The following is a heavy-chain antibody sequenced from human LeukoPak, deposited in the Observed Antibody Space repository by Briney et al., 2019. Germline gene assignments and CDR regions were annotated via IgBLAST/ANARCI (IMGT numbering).Heavy chain of an antibody. Sequence: GGSLRLSCAASKFTFSSYSMNWVRQAPGKGLEWVSSITSSSTYIYYADSVKGRFTISRDNSKNTVYLQMNSLRAEDTAVYYCAKVLSGSQDYWGQGTLVTVFS. D-gene: IGHD1-26*01. CDR1: KFTFSSYS. CDR2: ITSSSTYI. CDR3: AKVLSGSQDY. V-gene: IGHV3-21*04. J-gene: IGHJ4*02.